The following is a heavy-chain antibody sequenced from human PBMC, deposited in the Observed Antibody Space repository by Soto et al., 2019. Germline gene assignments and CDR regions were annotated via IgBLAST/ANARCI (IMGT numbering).Heavy chain of an antibody. J-gene: IGHJ6*02. CDR2: IDTSGTT. D-gene: IGHD3-16*01. CDR3: ARGPRGYVYYHGRDV. V-gene: IGHV4-4*07. Sequence: QVQVQESGPGLVKPSETLSLTCTVSGGSISSYYVSWIRQSAGKGLEWIGRIDTSGTTNYNPSLKSRVTMSVDASKSQFSLNLSSVTAADTAVYYCARGPRGYVYYHGRDVWGQGTTVTVSS. CDR1: GGSISSYY.